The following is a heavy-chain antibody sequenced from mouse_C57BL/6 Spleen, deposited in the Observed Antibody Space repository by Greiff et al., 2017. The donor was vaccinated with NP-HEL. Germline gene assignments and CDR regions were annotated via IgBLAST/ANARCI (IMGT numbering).Heavy chain of an antibody. J-gene: IGHJ2*01. Sequence: VQLQQSGPGLVKPSQSLSLTCSVTGYSITSGYYWNWIRQFPGNKLEWMGYISYDGSNNYNPSLKNRISITRDTSKNQFFLKLNSVTTEDTATYYCARTNWDRVDYWGQGTTLTVSS. CDR1: GYSITSGYY. CDR3: ARTNWDRVDY. D-gene: IGHD4-1*01. V-gene: IGHV3-6*01. CDR2: ISYDGSN.